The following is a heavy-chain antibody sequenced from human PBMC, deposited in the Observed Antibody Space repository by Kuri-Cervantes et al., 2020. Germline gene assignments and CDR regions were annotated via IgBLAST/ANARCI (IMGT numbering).Heavy chain of an antibody. CDR1: GFIFSHHG. J-gene: IGHJ6*02. Sequence: GESLKISCAASGFIFSHHGMHWVRQAPGKGLEWVAVISYDGSNKYYADSVKGRFTISRDNSKNTLYLQMNSLRAEDTAVYYCAKSSGDYYYYGMDVWAKGPRSPSP. V-gene: IGHV3-30*18. D-gene: IGHD4-17*01. CDR3: AKSSGDYYYYGMDV. CDR2: ISYDGSNK.